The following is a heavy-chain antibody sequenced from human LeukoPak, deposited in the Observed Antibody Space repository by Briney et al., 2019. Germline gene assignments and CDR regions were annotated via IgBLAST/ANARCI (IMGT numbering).Heavy chain of an antibody. D-gene: IGHD2-2*01. J-gene: IGHJ4*02. CDR1: GFTVSSNY. CDR3: AKVKGLVPVIDY. Sequence: GGSPRLSRAASGFTVSSNYMSWVRQAPGKGLEWVSVIYSGGSTYYADSVKGRFTISRDNSKNTLYLQMNSLRAEGTAVYYCAKVKGLVPVIDYWGQGTLVTVSS. V-gene: IGHV3-53*01. CDR2: IYSGGST.